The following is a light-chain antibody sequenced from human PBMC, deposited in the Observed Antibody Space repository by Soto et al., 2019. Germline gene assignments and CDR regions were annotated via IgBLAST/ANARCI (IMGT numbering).Light chain of an antibody. Sequence: EIVMTQSPATLSVSPGERATLSCRASQSVTSNLAWYQQKPGQAPRLLIYYASMRATGIPARFSGSGSGTEFTLTISSLQSEDFAVYYCQQYNNWPLYTFGQGTKLEIK. CDR1: QSVTSN. V-gene: IGKV3-15*01. CDR2: YAS. CDR3: QQYNNWPLYT. J-gene: IGKJ2*01.